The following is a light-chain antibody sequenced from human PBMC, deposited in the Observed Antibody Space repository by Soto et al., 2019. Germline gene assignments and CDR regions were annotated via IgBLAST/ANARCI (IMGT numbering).Light chain of an antibody. Sequence: QSVLTQPVSVSGSPGQSITISCTGTSSDVGGYNYVSWYQHHPGKATKLLIYDVSNRPSGISNHFSGSKSDNTASLTISGLQPEDEADYYCSSYTTSNTRQIVFGTGTKVTVL. CDR3: SSYTTSNTRQIV. V-gene: IGLV2-14*03. CDR1: SSDVGGYNY. CDR2: DVS. J-gene: IGLJ1*01.